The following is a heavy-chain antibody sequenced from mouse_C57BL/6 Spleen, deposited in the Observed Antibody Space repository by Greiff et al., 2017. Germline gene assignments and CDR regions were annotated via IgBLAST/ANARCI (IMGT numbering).Heavy chain of an antibody. CDR1: GFSLTSYG. CDR2: IWAGGST. V-gene: IGHV2-9*02. CDR3: ARGGGNWYFDV. J-gene: IGHJ1*01. Sequence: QVQLKELGPGLVAPSQSLSITCTVSGFSLTSYGVHWVRQPPGKGLEWLGVIWAGGSTNYNSALMSRLSISKDNSKSQVFLKMNSLQTDDTAMYCCARGGGNWYFDVWGAGTTGTVSS.